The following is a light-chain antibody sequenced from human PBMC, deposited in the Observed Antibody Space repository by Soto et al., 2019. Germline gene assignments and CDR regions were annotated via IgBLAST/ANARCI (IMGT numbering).Light chain of an antibody. CDR3: QQFNSYPLT. V-gene: IGKV1-13*02. J-gene: IGKJ4*01. Sequence: AIQLTQSPSSLSASVRDRVTITCRASQGISSALAWYQQKPGKAPNLLIYDASSLESGVPSRFSGSGSGTDFTLTISSLQPEDFATYYCQQFNSYPLTFGGGTKVDIK. CDR2: DAS. CDR1: QGISSA.